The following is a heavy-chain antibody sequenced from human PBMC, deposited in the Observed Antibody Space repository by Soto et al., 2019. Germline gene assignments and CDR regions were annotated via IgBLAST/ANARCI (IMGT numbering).Heavy chain of an antibody. D-gene: IGHD5-18*01. V-gene: IGHV3-33*01. CDR1: GVTFSSYG. CDR2: IWYDGSNK. CDR3: ARRIQLWFQLGMDV. Sequence: QPGGSLRLSCAASGVTFSSYGMHWVRQAPGKGLEWVAVIWYDGSNKYYADSVKGRFTISRDNSKNTLYLQMNSLRAEDTAVYYCARRIQLWFQLGMDVWGQGTTVTVSS. J-gene: IGHJ6*02.